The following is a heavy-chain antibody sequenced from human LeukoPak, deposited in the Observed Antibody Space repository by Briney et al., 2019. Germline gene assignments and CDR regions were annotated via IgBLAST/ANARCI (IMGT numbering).Heavy chain of an antibody. CDR2: IYTSGST. CDR1: GGSISSGSYY. V-gene: IGHV4-61*02. Sequence: TSQTLSLTCTVSGGSISSGSYYWSWIRQPAGKGLEWIGRIYTSGSTNYNPSLKSRVTISVDTSKNQFSLKLSSVTAADTAVYYCATRPPMVRGVQIDYWGQGTLVTVSS. CDR3: ATRPPMVRGVQIDY. D-gene: IGHD3-10*01. J-gene: IGHJ4*02.